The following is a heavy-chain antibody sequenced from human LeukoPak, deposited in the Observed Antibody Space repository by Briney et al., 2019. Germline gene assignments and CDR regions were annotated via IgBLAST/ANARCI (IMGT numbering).Heavy chain of an antibody. Sequence: AETLSLTCTVSGGSISSYCWSWIRQPPGKGLEWIGYIYTSGSTNYNPSLKSRVTISVDTSKNQFSLKLSSVTAADTAVYYCARENDSGYFDYWGQGTLVTVSS. CDR2: IYTSGST. CDR3: ARENDSGYFDY. CDR1: GGSISSYC. V-gene: IGHV4-4*09. D-gene: IGHD3-22*01. J-gene: IGHJ4*02.